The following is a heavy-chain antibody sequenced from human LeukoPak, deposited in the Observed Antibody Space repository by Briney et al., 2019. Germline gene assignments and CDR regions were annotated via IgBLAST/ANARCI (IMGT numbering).Heavy chain of an antibody. CDR3: AKDLIRYDSSGYHAFDI. CDR2: IRYDGSNK. J-gene: IGHJ3*02. D-gene: IGHD3-22*01. Sequence: GGSLRLSCAASGFTFSSYGMHWVRQAPGKGLEWVAFIRYDGSNKYYADSVKGRFTISRDNSKNTLYLQMNSLRAEDTAVYYCAKDLIRYDSSGYHAFDIWGQGTMVTVSS. V-gene: IGHV3-30*02. CDR1: GFTFSSYG.